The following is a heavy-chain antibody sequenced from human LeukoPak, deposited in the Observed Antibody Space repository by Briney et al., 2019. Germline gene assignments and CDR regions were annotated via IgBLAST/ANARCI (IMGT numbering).Heavy chain of an antibody. CDR2: INHNGIT. J-gene: IGHJ6*02. CDR1: GGSFSGYF. CDR3: ARESTQGVMDV. V-gene: IGHV4-34*01. Sequence: SETLSLTCAVYGGSFSGYFWSWVRQPPGKGLEWIGEINHNGITNYNPSLKSRVTISVDTSKNQFSLKLSSVTAADTAVYYCARESTQGVMDVWGQGTTVTVSS.